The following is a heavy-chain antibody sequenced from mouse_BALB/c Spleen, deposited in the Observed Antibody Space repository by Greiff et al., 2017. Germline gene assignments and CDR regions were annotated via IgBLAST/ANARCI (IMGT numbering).Heavy chain of an antibody. CDR1: GYAFSSYW. V-gene: IGHV1-80*01. CDR3: ARYDGYYGAFAY. CDR2: IYPGDGDT. Sequence: VQLQQSGAELVRPGSSVKISCKASGYAFSSYWMNWVKQRPGQGLEWIGQIYPGDGDTNYNGKFKGKATLTADKSSSTAYMQLSSLTSEDSAVYYCARYDGYYGAFAYWGQGTLVTVSA. J-gene: IGHJ3*01. D-gene: IGHD2-3*01.